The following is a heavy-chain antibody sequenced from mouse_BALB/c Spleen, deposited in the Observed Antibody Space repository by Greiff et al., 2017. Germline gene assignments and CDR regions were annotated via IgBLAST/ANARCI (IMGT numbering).Heavy chain of an antibody. Sequence: VQLQQSGAELVRSGASVKLSCTASGFNIKDYYMHWVKQRPEQGLEWIGWIDPENGDTEYAPKFQGKATMTADTSSNTAYLQLSSLTSEDTAVYYCNALTAVDYWGQGTSVTVSA. CDR2: IDPENGDT. CDR1: GFNIKDYY. J-gene: IGHJ4*01. D-gene: IGHD4-1*01. CDR3: NALTAVDY. V-gene: IGHV14-4*02.